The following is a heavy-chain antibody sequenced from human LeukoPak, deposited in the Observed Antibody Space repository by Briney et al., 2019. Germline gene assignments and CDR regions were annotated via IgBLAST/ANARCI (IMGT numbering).Heavy chain of an antibody. J-gene: IGHJ4*02. Sequence: SDTLSLTCTVSGGSLSGHFWSWFRRPPGKGLENIGYIHSSGSTNYNPSYKSRVTVSLEMSKNQFSLSLSSVTAADTAVYYCARDTGDTDWYNFDFWGQGILVTVSS. D-gene: IGHD3-9*01. CDR2: IHSSGST. V-gene: IGHV4-59*11. CDR3: ARDTGDTDWYNFDF. CDR1: GGSLSGHF.